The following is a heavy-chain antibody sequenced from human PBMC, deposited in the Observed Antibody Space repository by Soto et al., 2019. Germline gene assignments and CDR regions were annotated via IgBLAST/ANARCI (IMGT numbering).Heavy chain of an antibody. CDR2: IYHSGNT. Sequence: PSETLSLTCTVSGGSVSSGSYYGSWIRQPPGKGLEWIGYIYHSGNTNYNPSLKSRVTISVDTSKNQFSLKLSSVTATDTAVYYCARHRIAVTGEYFDYWGQGTLVTVSS. J-gene: IGHJ4*02. V-gene: IGHV4-61*01. CDR3: ARHRIAVTGEYFDY. D-gene: IGHD6-19*01. CDR1: GGSVSSGSYY.